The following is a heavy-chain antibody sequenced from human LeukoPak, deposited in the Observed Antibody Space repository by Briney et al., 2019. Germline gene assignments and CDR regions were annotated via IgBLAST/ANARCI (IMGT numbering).Heavy chain of an antibody. CDR2: IYYSGST. Sequence: SETLSLTCTVSGGSISSSYWSWIRQPPGKGLEWIGYIYYSGSTNYNPSFKSRVAISVDTSKNQFSLKLSSVTAADTAVYFCARDYTYYDILTGYSGRDAFDIWGQGTMVTVSS. CDR3: ARDYTYYDILTGYSGRDAFDI. CDR1: GGSISSSY. V-gene: IGHV4-59*01. D-gene: IGHD3-9*01. J-gene: IGHJ3*02.